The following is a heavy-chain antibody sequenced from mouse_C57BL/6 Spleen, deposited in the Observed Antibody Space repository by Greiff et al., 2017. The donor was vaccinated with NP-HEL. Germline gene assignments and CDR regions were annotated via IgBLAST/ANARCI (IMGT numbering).Heavy chain of an antibody. CDR1: GYTFTSYW. Sequence: VQLQQSGAELAKPGASVKLSCKASGYTFTSYWMHWVKQRPGQGLEWIGYINPSSGYTKYNQKFKDKATLTADKSSSTSYMQLSSLTYDDSAVYYCARNYYGSSPFFDYWGQGTTLTVSS. V-gene: IGHV1-7*01. J-gene: IGHJ2*01. CDR2: INPSSGYT. D-gene: IGHD1-1*01. CDR3: ARNYYGSSPFFDY.